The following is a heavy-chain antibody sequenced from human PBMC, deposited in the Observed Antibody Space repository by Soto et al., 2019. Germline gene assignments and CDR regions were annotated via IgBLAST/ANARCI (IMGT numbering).Heavy chain of an antibody. J-gene: IGHJ4*02. CDR2: IYDGGRT. CDR3: ASGASDDKVDY. D-gene: IGHD3-16*01. V-gene: IGHV4-30-4*01. Sequence: QVQLQESGPGLVKPSQTLSLTCTVSGGSISTVDYWWSWIRQSPDMGLEWIGHIYDGGRTYNNPSLESSGTMPVGASKSQPSLKSSSVSAPDTAVYYCASGASDDKVDYWGQGTLVTVAS. CDR1: GGSISTVDYW.